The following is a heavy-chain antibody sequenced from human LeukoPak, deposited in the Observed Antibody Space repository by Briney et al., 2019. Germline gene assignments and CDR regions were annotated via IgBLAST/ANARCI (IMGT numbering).Heavy chain of an antibody. CDR1: GFIFRSHA. J-gene: IGHJ4*02. Sequence: GGSLRLSCAASGFIFRSHAMNWVRQAPGKGLEWVSTIITGDGDTFYADSVKGRFTISRDNSKNTLYLQMNSLRGDDTAIYYCAKFALQSDPFDYWGQGTLVTVPS. CDR2: IITGDGDT. V-gene: IGHV3-23*01. D-gene: IGHD6-19*01. CDR3: AKFALQSDPFDY.